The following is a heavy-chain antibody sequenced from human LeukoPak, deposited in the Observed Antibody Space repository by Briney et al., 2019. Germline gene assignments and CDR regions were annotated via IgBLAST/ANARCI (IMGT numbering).Heavy chain of an antibody. CDR1: GGTFSSYA. J-gene: IGHJ4*02. D-gene: IGHD5-18*01. Sequence: EASVKVSCKASGGTFSSYAISWVRQAPGQGLEWMGGIIPIFGTANYAQKFQGRVTITADESTSTAYMELSSLRSEDTAVYYYASVDTAMATDYWGQGTLVTVSS. CDR3: ASVDTAMATDY. V-gene: IGHV1-69*13. CDR2: IIPIFGTA.